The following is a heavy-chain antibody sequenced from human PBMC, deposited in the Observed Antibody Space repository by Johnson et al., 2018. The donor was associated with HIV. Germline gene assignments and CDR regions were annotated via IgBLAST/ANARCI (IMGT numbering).Heavy chain of an antibody. Sequence: VQLVESGGGVVQPGRSLRLSCAASGFTVSSNNMSWVRQAPGKGLEWVSYISSSGSTIYYADSVKGRFTISRDNSKNTLYLQMGSLRAEDMAVYYCARGGKRVMAAFDIWGQGTMVTVSS. CDR3: ARGGKRVMAAFDI. J-gene: IGHJ3*02. D-gene: IGHD3-16*01. V-gene: IGHV3-48*01. CDR2: ISSSGSTI. CDR1: GFTVSSNN.